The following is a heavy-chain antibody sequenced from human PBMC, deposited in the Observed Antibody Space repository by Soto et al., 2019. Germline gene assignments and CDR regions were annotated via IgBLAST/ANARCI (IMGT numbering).Heavy chain of an antibody. J-gene: IGHJ4*02. CDR3: ARDIPRAAAIRGGFDY. CDR1: GFTFISYS. V-gene: IGHV3-21*01. CDR2: ISSSSSYI. D-gene: IGHD2-2*02. Sequence: GGSLRLSCAASGFTFISYSMNWVRQAPGKGLEWVSSISSSSSYIYYADSVKGRFTISRDNAKNSLYLQMNSLRAEDTAVYYCARDIPRAAAIRGGFDYWGQGTLVTVPQ.